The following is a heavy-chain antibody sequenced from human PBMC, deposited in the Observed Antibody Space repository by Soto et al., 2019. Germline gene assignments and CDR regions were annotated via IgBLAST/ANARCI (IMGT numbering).Heavy chain of an antibody. V-gene: IGHV5-51*01. J-gene: IGHJ5*02. Sequence: GESLKISCQGSGYAFSSYWIAWVRQMPGKGLEWMGIIYPGDSDTRYSPSFQGQVTISVDKSITTAYLQWSSLKASDTAMYYCARGYCTATTCDPSFDPWGQGTLVTVSS. CDR3: ARGYCTATTCDPSFDP. CDR1: GYAFSSYW. D-gene: IGHD2-8*02. CDR2: IYPGDSDT.